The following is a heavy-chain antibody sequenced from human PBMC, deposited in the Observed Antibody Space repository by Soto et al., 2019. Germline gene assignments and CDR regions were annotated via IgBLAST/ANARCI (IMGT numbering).Heavy chain of an antibody. V-gene: IGHV3-48*02. CDR3: AREPNIWYSSSSQVDY. D-gene: IGHD6-6*01. J-gene: IGHJ4*02. CDR2: ISSSSSTI. CDR1: GFTFSSYS. Sequence: PGGSLRLSCAASGFTFSSYSMNWVRQAPGKGLEWVSYISSSSSTIYYADSVKGRFTISRDNAKNSLYLQMNSLRDEDTAVYYCAREPNIWYSSSSQVDYWGQGTLVTVSS.